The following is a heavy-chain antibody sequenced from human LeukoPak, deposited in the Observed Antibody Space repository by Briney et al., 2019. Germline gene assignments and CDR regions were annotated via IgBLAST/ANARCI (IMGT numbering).Heavy chain of an antibody. Sequence: GGSLRLSCAASGSTFSRSWMTWVRQASGEGLEWLGNINEDGSVKNYVGSVKGRFTISRDNAKNSLYLQMNSLRAEDTAVYYCATDGGDSKIQYWGQGTLVSVSS. CDR1: GSTFSRSW. V-gene: IGHV3-7*03. D-gene: IGHD2-21*01. CDR2: INEDGSVK. J-gene: IGHJ1*01. CDR3: ATDGGDSKIQY.